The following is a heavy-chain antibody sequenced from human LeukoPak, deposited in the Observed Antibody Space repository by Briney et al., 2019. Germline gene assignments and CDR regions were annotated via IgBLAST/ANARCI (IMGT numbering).Heavy chain of an antibody. CDR2: IIPIFGTA. CDR1: GYSFTSYW. CDR3: ARSADGDAFDI. J-gene: IGHJ3*02. V-gene: IGHV1-69*05. Sequence: KISCKGSGYSFTSYWIDWVRQAPGQGLEWMGRIIPIFGTANYAQKFQGRVTITTDESTSTAYMELSSLGSEDTAVYYCARSADGDAFDIWGQGTMVTVSS.